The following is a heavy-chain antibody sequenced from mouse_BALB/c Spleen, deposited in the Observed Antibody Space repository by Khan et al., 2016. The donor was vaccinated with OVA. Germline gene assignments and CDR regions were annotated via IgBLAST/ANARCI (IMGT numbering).Heavy chain of an antibody. J-gene: IGHJ2*01. Sequence: EVQLVETGAGIAQPGGSLTRSCSASRSTISSYGMSSVRQTPDKRLELVASIDSNGGSTDYLDSVKRRFTISEDNTKITLYLKMRSLKSTDKTMYYCARSAKWGQGTAVTVSS. CDR2: IDSNGGST. D-gene: IGHD1-3*01. CDR3: ARSAK. V-gene: IGHV5-6-3*01. CDR1: RSTISSYG.